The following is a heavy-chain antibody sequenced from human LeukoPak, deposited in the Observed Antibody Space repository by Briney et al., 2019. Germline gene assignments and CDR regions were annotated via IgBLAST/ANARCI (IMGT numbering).Heavy chain of an antibody. CDR2: ISTTSGFT. CDR3: ARDISRSPRDY. D-gene: IGHD3-9*01. CDR1: GFIFSDYY. J-gene: IGHJ4*02. V-gene: IGHV3-11*06. Sequence: GGSLRLSCAASGFIFSDYYMSWIRQAPGKGLEWISYISTTSGFTKYADSVKGRFIISRDNAKSTLFLQMNSLGVDDAAVYYCARDISRSPRDYWGQGTLVTVSS.